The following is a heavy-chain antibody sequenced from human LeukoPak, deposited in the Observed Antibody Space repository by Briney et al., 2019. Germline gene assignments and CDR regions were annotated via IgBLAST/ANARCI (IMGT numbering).Heavy chain of an antibody. D-gene: IGHD1-1*01. V-gene: IGHV3-53*01. Sequence: LPGGCLRLSCAASGFTVSSNYMSWVRQAPGKGLEWVSSIYSGGSTYYADSVKGRFTISRDSSKNTLYLQMSSLRAEDTAVYYCARGHNWNDRGAFDIWGQGTMVTVSS. CDR2: IYSGGST. CDR3: ARGHNWNDRGAFDI. J-gene: IGHJ3*02. CDR1: GFTVSSNY.